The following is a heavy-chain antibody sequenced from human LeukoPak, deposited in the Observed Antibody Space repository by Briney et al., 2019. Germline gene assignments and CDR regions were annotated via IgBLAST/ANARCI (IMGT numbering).Heavy chain of an antibody. D-gene: IGHD6-19*01. CDR2: ISWNSGSI. J-gene: IGHJ4*02. Sequence: GGSLRLSCAASGFTVSSNYMSWVRQAPGKGLEWVSGISWNSGSIGYADSVKGRFTISRDNAKNSLYLQMNSLRAEDTALYYCAKDKGIAVAGTPLDYWGQGTLVTVSS. V-gene: IGHV3-9*01. CDR1: GFTVSSNY. CDR3: AKDKGIAVAGTPLDY.